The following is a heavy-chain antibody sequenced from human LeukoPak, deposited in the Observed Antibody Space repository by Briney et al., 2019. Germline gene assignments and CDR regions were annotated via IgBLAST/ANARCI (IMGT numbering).Heavy chain of an antibody. CDR3: VRRFYGGSPVDFFDY. Sequence: PGGSLRLSCAASGFTFRDHDMNWIRQSPGKGLEWISYISTSGSTTSYADSVRGRFTISRDNARNSLHLQMNSLSADDTALYYCVRRFYGGSPVDFFDYWGQGTLVTVSS. J-gene: IGHJ4*02. CDR2: ISTSGSTT. CDR1: GFTFRDHD. D-gene: IGHD4-23*01. V-gene: IGHV3-11*01.